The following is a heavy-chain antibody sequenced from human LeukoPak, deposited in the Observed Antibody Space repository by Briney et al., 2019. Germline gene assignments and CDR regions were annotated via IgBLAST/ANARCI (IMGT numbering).Heavy chain of an antibody. D-gene: IGHD2-15*01. CDR1: GFTFSSYA. CDR2: ISGSGGST. V-gene: IGHV3-23*01. J-gene: IGHJ4*02. Sequence: GGSLRLSCAASGFTFSSYAMSWVRQAPGKGLEGVSAISGSGGSTYYADSVKGGFTISRDNSKNTLYMQMTSLTAEDTAVYYCAKEDRSGGSCDYWGQGTLVTVAS. CDR3: AKEDRSGGSCDY.